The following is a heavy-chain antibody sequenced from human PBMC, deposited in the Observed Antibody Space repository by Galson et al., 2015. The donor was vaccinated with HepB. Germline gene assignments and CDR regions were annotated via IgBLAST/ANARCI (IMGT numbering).Heavy chain of an antibody. D-gene: IGHD5-12*01. CDR2: IYPGDSDT. CDR3: AGRGYSGYDNWFDP. Sequence: SGAEVKKPGESLKISCKGSGYSFTIYWIAWVRQMPGKGLEWLGFIYPGDSDTRYSPSFQGQVTISADRSISTAYLQWSSLKASDTAMYYCAGRGYSGYDNWFDPWGQGTLATVSS. J-gene: IGHJ5*02. V-gene: IGHV5-51*03. CDR1: GYSFTIYW.